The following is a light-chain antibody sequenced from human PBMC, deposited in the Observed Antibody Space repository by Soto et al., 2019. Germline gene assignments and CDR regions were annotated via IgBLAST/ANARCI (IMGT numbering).Light chain of an antibody. V-gene: IGKV1-33*01. Sequence: DIQMTQSPSSLSASVGDRVTITCQASQDISNYLYWYQQKPGKAPKLLIYDASNLETGVPSRFSGSGSGTDFTFTISSLQPEDIETYYCQQYDNLPLTFGGGTKVEIK. CDR3: QQYDNLPLT. J-gene: IGKJ4*01. CDR2: DAS. CDR1: QDISNY.